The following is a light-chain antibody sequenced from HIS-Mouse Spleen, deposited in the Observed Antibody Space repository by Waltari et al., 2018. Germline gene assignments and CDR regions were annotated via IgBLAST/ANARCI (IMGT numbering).Light chain of an antibody. J-gene: IGLJ1*01. CDR2: SNN. CDR3: AAWDDSLNGNYV. CDR1: SSNIGSNT. Sequence: QSVLTQPPSASGTPGQRVTISCSGSSSNIGSNTVNWYQQLPGTAPKLHINSNNQRPSGVPARFSGSNSGTSASLAISGLQSEDEADYYCAAWDDSLNGNYVFGTGTKVTVL. V-gene: IGLV1-44*01.